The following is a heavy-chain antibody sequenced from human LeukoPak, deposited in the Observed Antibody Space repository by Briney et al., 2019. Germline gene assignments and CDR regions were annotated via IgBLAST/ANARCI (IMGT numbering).Heavy chain of an antibody. Sequence: PGGSLRLSCAASGLTFRNYAMSWVRQAPGKGLEWVAIIWNDGSNKYYADSVKGRFTISRDDSKNTMYLQMNSLRAEDTAVYYCASLSLGNPDFDHWGQGTLVTVSS. CDR3: ASLSLGNPDFDH. D-gene: IGHD4-23*01. V-gene: IGHV3-33*08. CDR2: IWNDGSNK. J-gene: IGHJ4*02. CDR1: GLTFRNYA.